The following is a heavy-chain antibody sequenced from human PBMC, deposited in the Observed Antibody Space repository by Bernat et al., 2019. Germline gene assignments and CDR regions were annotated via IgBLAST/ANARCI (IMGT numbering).Heavy chain of an antibody. J-gene: IGHJ3*02. CDR1: GFTFSSYA. CDR3: ASLTSGSYYPDAFDI. Sequence: QVQLVESGGGVVQPGRSLRLSCAASGFTFSSYAMHWVRQAPGKGLEWVAVIWYDGSNKYYADSVKGRFTISRDNSKNTLYLQMNSLRAEDTAVYYCASLTSGSYYPDAFDIWGQWTMVTVSS. D-gene: IGHD1-26*01. CDR2: IWYDGSNK. V-gene: IGHV3-33*08.